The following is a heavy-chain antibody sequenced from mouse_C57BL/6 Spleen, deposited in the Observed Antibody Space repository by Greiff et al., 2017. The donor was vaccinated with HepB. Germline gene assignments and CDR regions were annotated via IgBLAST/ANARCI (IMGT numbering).Heavy chain of an antibody. J-gene: IGHJ4*01. Sequence: VQLQQSGPELVKPGASVKISCKASGYAFSSSWMNWVKQRPGKGLEWIGRIYPGDGDTNYNGKFKGKATLTADKSSSTAYMQLSSLTSEDSAVYFCAEEPGKDYAMDYWGQGTSVTVSS. CDR3: AEEPGKDYAMDY. D-gene: IGHD2-1*01. CDR2: IYPGDGDT. V-gene: IGHV1-82*01. CDR1: GYAFSSSW.